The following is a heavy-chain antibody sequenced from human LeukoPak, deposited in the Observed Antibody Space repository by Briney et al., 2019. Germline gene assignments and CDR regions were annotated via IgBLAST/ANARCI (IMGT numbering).Heavy chain of an antibody. Sequence: SETLSLTCTVSGGSISSYYWSWIRQPPGKGLEWIGYIYTSGSTNYNPSLKSRVTISVDTSKNQLSLKLSSVTAADTAVYYCARINYYDSSGYSFQHWGQGTLVTVSS. CDR2: IYTSGST. CDR1: GGSISSYY. D-gene: IGHD3-22*01. V-gene: IGHV4-4*09. J-gene: IGHJ1*01. CDR3: ARINYYDSSGYSFQH.